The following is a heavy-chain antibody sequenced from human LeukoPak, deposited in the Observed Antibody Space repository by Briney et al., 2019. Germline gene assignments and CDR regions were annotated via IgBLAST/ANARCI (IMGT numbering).Heavy chain of an antibody. V-gene: IGHV4-34*01. CDR3: ANTGIAVADY. CDR1: GGSFSGYY. D-gene: IGHD6-19*01. J-gene: IGHJ4*02. Sequence: SETLSLTCAVYGGSFSGYYWSWIRQPPGKGLEWIGEINHSGSTNYNPSLKSRVTISVDTSKNQFSLKLSSVTAADTAVYYCANTGIAVADYWGQGTLVTVSS. CDR2: INHSGST.